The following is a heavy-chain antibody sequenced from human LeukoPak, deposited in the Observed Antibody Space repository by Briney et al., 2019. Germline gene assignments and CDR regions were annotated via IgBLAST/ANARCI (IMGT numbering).Heavy chain of an antibody. CDR2: IYTSGST. V-gene: IGHV4-4*07. CDR3: ARERPLRYDFWSGSGSAFDY. Sequence: SETLSLTCTVSGGSISSYYWSWIRQPAGKGLEWIGRIYTSGSTNYNPSLKSRVTMSVDTSKNQFSLELSSVTAADTAVYYCARERPLRYDFWSGSGSAFDYWGQGTLVTVSS. J-gene: IGHJ4*02. D-gene: IGHD3-3*01. CDR1: GGSISSYY.